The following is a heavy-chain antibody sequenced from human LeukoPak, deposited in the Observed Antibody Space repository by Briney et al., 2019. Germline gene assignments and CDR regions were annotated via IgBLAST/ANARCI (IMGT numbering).Heavy chain of an antibody. D-gene: IGHD3-9*01. Sequence: HGESLKISCKGSGYSLTSYWIGWVRQMPGKGLEWMGIIYPGDSDTRYSPSFQGQVTISADKSISTAYLQWSSLKASDTAMYYCARLSYDILTGYYKEYYFDYWGQGTLVTVSS. CDR3: ARLSYDILTGYYKEYYFDY. V-gene: IGHV5-51*01. J-gene: IGHJ4*02. CDR1: GYSLTSYW. CDR2: IYPGDSDT.